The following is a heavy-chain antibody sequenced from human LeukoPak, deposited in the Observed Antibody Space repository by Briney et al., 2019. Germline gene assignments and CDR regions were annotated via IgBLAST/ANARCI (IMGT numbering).Heavy chain of an antibody. CDR2: INPSGGST. J-gene: IGHJ5*02. Sequence: ASVKVSCKASGYTFTSYYMHWVRQAPGQGLEWMGIINPSGGSTSYAQKFQGRVSMTRDTSTSTVYMELSSLRSEDTAVYYCARERIIAAFWFDPWGQGTLVTVSS. CDR3: ARERIIAAFWFDP. D-gene: IGHD6-25*01. V-gene: IGHV1-46*01. CDR1: GYTFTSYY.